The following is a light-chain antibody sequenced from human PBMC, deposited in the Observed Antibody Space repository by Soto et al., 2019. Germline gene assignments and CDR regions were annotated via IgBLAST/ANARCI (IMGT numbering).Light chain of an antibody. CDR3: QHYNSYSRT. V-gene: IGKV1-5*03. CDR1: DNIGPW. Sequence: DIQSSKCPSTLSASIGDRVAITCRASDNIGPWVAWYQQKPGQAPKLLIYKASTLETGAPSRFAGSGSGPGFTLTITRLQPDDFATYYCQHYNSYSRTFGQGTKVDI. CDR2: KAS. J-gene: IGKJ1*01.